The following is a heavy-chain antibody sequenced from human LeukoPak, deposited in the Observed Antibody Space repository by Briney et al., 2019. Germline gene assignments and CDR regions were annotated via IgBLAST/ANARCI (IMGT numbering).Heavy chain of an antibody. CDR3: ARDRASHCYRCNVDY. Sequence: GGSLRLSCAASGFTFSSYSMSWVRQAPGKGLEWVSSISSSSSYIYYADSVKGRFTISRDNAKNSLYLQMNSLRAEDTAVYYCARDRASHCYRCNVDYWGQGTLVTVSS. V-gene: IGHV3-21*01. CDR2: ISSSSSYI. J-gene: IGHJ4*02. D-gene: IGHD2-2*02. CDR1: GFTFSSYS.